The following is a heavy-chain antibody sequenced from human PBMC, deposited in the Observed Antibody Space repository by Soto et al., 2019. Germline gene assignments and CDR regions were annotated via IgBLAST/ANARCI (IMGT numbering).Heavy chain of an antibody. D-gene: IGHD6-13*01. Sequence: QVQLVESGGGVVQPGRSLRLSCAASGFTFSSYGMHWVRQAPGKGLEWVALISYDGSDKYYADSVKGRFTISRDNSKNALYLQMNSLGVEDTAGYYCGAGQYFSDYWGQGTLVTVSS. J-gene: IGHJ4*02. V-gene: IGHV3-30*03. CDR3: GAGQYFSDY. CDR1: GFTFSSYG. CDR2: ISYDGSDK.